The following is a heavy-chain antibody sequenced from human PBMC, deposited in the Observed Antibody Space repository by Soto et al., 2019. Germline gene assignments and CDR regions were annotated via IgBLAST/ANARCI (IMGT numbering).Heavy chain of an antibody. J-gene: IGHJ5*02. CDR1: GYTFTSYG. CDR3: ARGRLAPKQRWFDP. D-gene: IGHD6-19*01. V-gene: IGHV1-18*01. Sequence: ASVKVSCKASGYTFTSYGISWARQAPGRGLEWMGSISAYNGNTNYAQKPQGRVTMTTDTSTSTACMELRSLRSDDTAVYYCARGRLAPKQRWFDPWGQGTLVTVSS. CDR2: ISAYNGNT.